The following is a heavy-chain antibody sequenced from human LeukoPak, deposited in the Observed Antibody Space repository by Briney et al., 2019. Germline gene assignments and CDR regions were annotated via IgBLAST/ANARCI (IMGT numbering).Heavy chain of an antibody. CDR1: GYTFTSYG. J-gene: IGHJ4*02. V-gene: IGHV1-18*01. CDR2: ISAYNGNT. D-gene: IGHD4-23*01. Sequence: ASVKVSCKASGYTFTSYGISWVRQAPGQGLEWMGWISAYNGNTKSSQKVQGRVTITADKSTSTAYMELSSLRSEDTAVYYCARVDYGGGVDYWGQGTLVTVSS. CDR3: ARVDYGGGVDY.